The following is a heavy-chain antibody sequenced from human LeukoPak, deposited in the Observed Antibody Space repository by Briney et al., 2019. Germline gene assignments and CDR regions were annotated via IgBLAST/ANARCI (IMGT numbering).Heavy chain of an antibody. D-gene: IGHD5-24*01. CDR3: ARAGGMATISAAFDI. Sequence: SETLSLTCTVSGGSISSYYWNWIRQPPGKGLEWIGYIYYSGSTNYNPSLKSRVTISVDTSKNQFSLKLSSVTAADTAVYYCARAGGMATISAAFDIWGQGTMVTVSS. CDR2: IYYSGST. CDR1: GGSISSYY. V-gene: IGHV4-59*01. J-gene: IGHJ3*02.